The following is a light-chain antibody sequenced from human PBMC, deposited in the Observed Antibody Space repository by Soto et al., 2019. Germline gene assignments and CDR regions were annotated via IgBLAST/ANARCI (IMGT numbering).Light chain of an antibody. CDR2: AAS. V-gene: IGKV3-20*01. CDR3: QQYGISLFR. Sequence: EIVLTQSPGTLSLSPGERATLSCRASQSVSSTFLAWYQQKPGQAPRLLIYAASSRATGIPDRFSGSGSGTDFTLTISRLEPEDFAVYYCQQYGISLFRFGPGSNADIK. J-gene: IGKJ3*01. CDR1: QSVSSTF.